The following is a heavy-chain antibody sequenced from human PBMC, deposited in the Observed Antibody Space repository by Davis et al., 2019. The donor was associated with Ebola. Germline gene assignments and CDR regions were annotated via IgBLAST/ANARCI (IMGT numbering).Heavy chain of an antibody. D-gene: IGHD6-19*01. V-gene: IGHV1-69*06. Sequence: AASVKVSCKASGGTFSSYAISWVRQAPGQGLEWMGGIIPIFGTANYAQKFQGRVTITADKSASTAYMELSSLRSEDTAVYYCARDSSGWYFFDYWGQGTLVTVSS. CDR1: GGTFSSYA. CDR2: IIPIFGTA. CDR3: ARDSSGWYFFDY. J-gene: IGHJ4*02.